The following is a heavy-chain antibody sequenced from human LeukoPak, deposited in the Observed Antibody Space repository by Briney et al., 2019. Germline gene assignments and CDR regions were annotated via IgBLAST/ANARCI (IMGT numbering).Heavy chain of an antibody. J-gene: IGHJ3*02. D-gene: IGHD5-12*01. CDR2: ISAYNGNT. V-gene: IGHV1-18*01. CDR1: GYTFTSYG. Sequence: ASVKVSCKASGYTFTSYGISWVRQAPGQGLEWMGWISAYNGNTNYAQKLQGRVTMTTDTSTSTAYMELRSLRSDDTAVYYCARDMEVATLVLVSAFDIWGQGTMVTVSS. CDR3: ARDMEVATLVLVSAFDI.